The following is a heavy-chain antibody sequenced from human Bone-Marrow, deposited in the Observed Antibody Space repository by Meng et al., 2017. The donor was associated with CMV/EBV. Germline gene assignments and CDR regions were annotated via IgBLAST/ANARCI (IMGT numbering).Heavy chain of an antibody. CDR3: ASGGQQLLYYYGMAV. J-gene: IGHJ6*01. CDR1: GGTFSSYA. V-gene: IGHV1-69*10. Sequence: SVKVSCKASGGTFSSYAISWVRQAPGQGLEWMGGIIPILGIANYAQKFQGRVTITADKSTSTAYMELSSLRSEDTAVYYCASGGQQLLYYYGMAVWGQGTTVTGYS. CDR2: IIPILGIA. D-gene: IGHD6-13*01.